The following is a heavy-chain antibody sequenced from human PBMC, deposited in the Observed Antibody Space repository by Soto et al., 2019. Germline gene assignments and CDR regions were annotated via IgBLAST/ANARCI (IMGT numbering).Heavy chain of an antibody. D-gene: IGHD6-13*01. Sequence: GGSLRLSCAASGFIFSNYGMHWVRQAPGKGLEWVAVISYNGNNEYYTDSVKGRFTISRDNAKNTLYLQMNSLRGEDTAVYYCAKDADLKAAAYYFDYWGQGALVTVSS. CDR3: AKDADLKAAAYYFDY. CDR1: GFIFSNYG. CDR2: ISYNGNNE. V-gene: IGHV3-30*18. J-gene: IGHJ4*02.